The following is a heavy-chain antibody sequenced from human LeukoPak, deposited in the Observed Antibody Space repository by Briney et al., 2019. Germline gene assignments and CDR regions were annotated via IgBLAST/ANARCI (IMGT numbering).Heavy chain of an antibody. J-gene: IGHJ4*02. Sequence: QLGGSLILSCVSSEFSLRSYSMDWVRPAPGEGLEWVAYIGYSGSDIYYADSVKGRFTISRDNSKNTVHLQLSSLRAADTALYSCARDLTERKYYIAFWGQGTLVTVSS. V-gene: IGHV3-30*02. D-gene: IGHD2-8*02. CDR2: IGYSGSDI. CDR3: ARDLTERKYYIAF. CDR1: EFSLRSYS.